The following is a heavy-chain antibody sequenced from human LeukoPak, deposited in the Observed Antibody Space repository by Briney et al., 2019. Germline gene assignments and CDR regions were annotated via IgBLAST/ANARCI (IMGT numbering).Heavy chain of an antibody. Sequence: SETLSLACAVYGGSLSGYYWSWIRQPPGKGLEWIGEINHSGSTNYNPSLKSRVTISVDTSKNQFSLKLRSLTAADTAVYYCARQTYDYDNSGYSHFDYWGQGTLVTVSS. D-gene: IGHD3-22*01. CDR1: GGSLSGYY. V-gene: IGHV4-34*01. J-gene: IGHJ4*02. CDR2: INHSGST. CDR3: ARQTYDYDNSGYSHFDY.